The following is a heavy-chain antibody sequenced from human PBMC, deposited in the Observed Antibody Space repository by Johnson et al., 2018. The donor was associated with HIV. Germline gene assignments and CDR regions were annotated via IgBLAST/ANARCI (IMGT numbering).Heavy chain of an antibody. CDR2: ISGSGGST. CDR1: GFTFSSYA. Sequence: VQVVESGGGLVQPGGSLRLSCAASGFTFSSYAMSWVRQAPGKGLEWVSGISGSGGSTHYADSVKGRFTISRDNSKNTLYLQMNSLRAEDTAVYYCAKSYGSGSYYTADAFDIWGQGTMVTVSS. V-gene: IGHV3-23*04. J-gene: IGHJ3*02. D-gene: IGHD3-10*01. CDR3: AKSYGSGSYYTADAFDI.